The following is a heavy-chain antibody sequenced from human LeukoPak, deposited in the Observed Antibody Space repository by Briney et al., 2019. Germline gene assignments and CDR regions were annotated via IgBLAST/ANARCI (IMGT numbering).Heavy chain of an antibody. CDR1: GITLSNYG. CDR2: ISDTGGRT. D-gene: IGHD3-22*01. V-gene: IGHV3-23*01. J-gene: IGHJ4*02. CDR3: AKRGVVIRVILVGFHKEAYYFDS. Sequence: GGSLRLSCAVSGITLSNYGMTWVRQAPGKGLEGVAGISDTGGRTNYADSVKGRFTISRDNPKNTLYLQMKSLRAEDTAVYFCAKRGVVIRVILVGFHKEAYYFDSWGQGALVTVSS.